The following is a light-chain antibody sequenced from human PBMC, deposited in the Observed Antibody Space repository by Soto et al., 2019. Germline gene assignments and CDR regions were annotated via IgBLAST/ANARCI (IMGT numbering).Light chain of an antibody. J-gene: IGLJ1*01. V-gene: IGLV2-14*01. Sequence: QSVLTQPASVSGSPGQSITISCTGTSSDVGGYNYVSWYQQHPGKAPKLMIYDVRNRPSGVSNRFSGSKSVNTASLTISGLQAEDEADYYCGSYTTISTYVFGTGPKVTVL. CDR2: DVR. CDR1: SSDVGGYNY. CDR3: GSYTTISTYV.